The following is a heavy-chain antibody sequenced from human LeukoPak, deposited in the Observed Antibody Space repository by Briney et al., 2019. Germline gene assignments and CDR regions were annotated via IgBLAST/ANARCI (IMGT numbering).Heavy chain of an antibody. J-gene: IGHJ4*02. Sequence: PSETLSLTCTVSGGSISSSSYYWGWIRQPPGKGLEWIGSIYYSGSTYYNPSLKSRVTISVDTSKNQFSLKLSSVTAADTAVYYCARREGSSTNPGGTFDYRGQGTLVTVSS. CDR3: ARREGSSTNPGGTFDY. CDR1: GGSISSSSYY. CDR2: IYYSGST. D-gene: IGHD6-13*01. V-gene: IGHV4-39*01.